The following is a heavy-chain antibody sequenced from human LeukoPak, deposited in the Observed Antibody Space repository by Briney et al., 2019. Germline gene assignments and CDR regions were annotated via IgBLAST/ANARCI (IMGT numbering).Heavy chain of an antibody. CDR1: GYTFTGSF. D-gene: IGHD3-22*01. CDR2: INPNSGGT. J-gene: IGHJ3*02. V-gene: IGHV1-2*02. CDR3: ARPYYYDSSGYYYLHAFDI. Sequence: ASVKVSCKASGYTFTGSFMHWVRQAPGQGLEWMGWINPNSGGTNYVQKFQGRVTMTRDTSISTAYMELSRLRSDDTAVYYCARPYYYDSSGYYYLHAFDIWGQGTMVTVSS.